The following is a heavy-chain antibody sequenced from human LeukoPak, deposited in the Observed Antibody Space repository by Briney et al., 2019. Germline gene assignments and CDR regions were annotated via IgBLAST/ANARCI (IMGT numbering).Heavy chain of an antibody. CDR1: GGSFSGYY. J-gene: IGHJ6*03. V-gene: IGHV4-34*01. Sequence: SETLSLTCAVYGGSFSGYYWSWIRQPPGKGLEWIGEINHSGSTNYNPSLKSRVTISVDTSKNQFSLKLSSVTAADTAVYYCARGGYSYGYYYYYYYMDVWGKGTTVTVSS. D-gene: IGHD5-18*01. CDR2: INHSGST. CDR3: ARGGYSYGYYYYYYYMDV.